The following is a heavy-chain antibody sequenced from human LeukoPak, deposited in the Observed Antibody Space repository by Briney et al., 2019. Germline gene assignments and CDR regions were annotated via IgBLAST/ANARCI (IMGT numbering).Heavy chain of an antibody. D-gene: IGHD6-19*01. CDR1: GFTFSSYS. J-gene: IGHJ6*02. CDR2: ISSTSAYI. V-gene: IGHV3-21*01. CDR3: ARGGGWDAYYYYGMDV. Sequence: PGGSLRLSCAASGFTFSSYSMNWVRQAPGKGLEWVSSISSTSAYIYYADSVKGRFAISRDNAKNSLYLQMNSLRAEDTAVYYYARGGGWDAYYYYGMDVWGQGTTVTVSS.